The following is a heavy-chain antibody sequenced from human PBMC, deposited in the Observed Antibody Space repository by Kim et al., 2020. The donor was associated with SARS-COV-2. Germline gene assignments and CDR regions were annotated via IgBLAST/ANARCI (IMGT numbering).Heavy chain of an antibody. CDR2: INPNGGTT. V-gene: IGHV1-46*04. CDR3: ARVGGIKRVYGMDV. CDR1: GYTFTTYY. D-gene: IGHD6-13*01. J-gene: IGHJ6*02. Sequence: ASVKVSCKASGYTFTTYYIHWLRQAPGQGLDWVGIINPNGGTTIYAQNLQGRITMTRDTSTSTIYMELSSLRSEDTAVYYCARVGGIKRVYGMDVWGQGTTVTASS.